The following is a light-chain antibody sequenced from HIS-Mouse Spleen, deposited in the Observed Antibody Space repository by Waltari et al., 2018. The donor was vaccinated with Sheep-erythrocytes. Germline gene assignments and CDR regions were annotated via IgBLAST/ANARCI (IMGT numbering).Light chain of an antibody. J-gene: IGKJ4*01. Sequence: DIHMTQSPSSLSASGGDRVTISSRASQGISNYLAWYQQKPVKVPKLLIYAASTLQSGVPSRFSGSGSGTDFTLTISSLQPEDVATYYCQKYNSAPLTFGGGTKVEIK. CDR3: QKYNSAPLT. CDR1: QGISNY. V-gene: IGKV1-27*01. CDR2: AAS.